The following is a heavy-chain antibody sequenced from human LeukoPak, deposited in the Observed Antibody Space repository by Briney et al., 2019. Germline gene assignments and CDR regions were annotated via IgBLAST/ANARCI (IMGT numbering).Heavy chain of an antibody. CDR3: ARDAITGDY. CDR1: GYNFKDYH. V-gene: IGHV1-2*02. Sequence: ASVRVSCQASGYNFKDYHIHWVRQAPGQGLEWMGFISPNSGGTNYALQFRGRVTVTGDTSINTAYLEIKNLKSDDTAVYYCARDAITGDYWGQGTLVTVSS. J-gene: IGHJ4*02. D-gene: IGHD3-16*01. CDR2: ISPNSGGT.